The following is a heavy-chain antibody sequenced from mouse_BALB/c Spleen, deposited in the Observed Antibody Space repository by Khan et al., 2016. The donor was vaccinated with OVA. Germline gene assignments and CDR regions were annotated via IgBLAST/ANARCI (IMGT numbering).Heavy chain of an antibody. V-gene: IGHV2-6-1*01. D-gene: IGHD2-10*01. CDR2: IWSDGST. CDR1: GFSLTNYG. Sequence: QVQLKQSGPGLVAPSQSLSITCTISGFSLTNYGVHWVRQPPGKGLEWLVVIWSDGSTTYNSALKSRLSISKDNSKSQVFLKMNSLQTDDTAMYYCVRQPYYHYYLMDYWGQGTSVTVCS. J-gene: IGHJ4*01. CDR3: VRQPYYHYYLMDY.